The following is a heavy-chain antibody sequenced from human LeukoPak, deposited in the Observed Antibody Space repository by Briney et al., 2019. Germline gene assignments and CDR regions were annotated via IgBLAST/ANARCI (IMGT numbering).Heavy chain of an antibody. CDR1: GGSISSYY. Sequence: PSETLSLTCTVSGGSISSYYWSWIRQPAGKGLEWIGRIYTSGSTNYNPSLKSRVTISVDTSKNQFSLKLSSVTAADTAVYYCARHLRTTGYSSSWYEWAFDIWGQGTMVTVSS. J-gene: IGHJ3*02. D-gene: IGHD6-13*01. CDR3: ARHLRTTGYSSSWYEWAFDI. V-gene: IGHV4-4*07. CDR2: IYTSGST.